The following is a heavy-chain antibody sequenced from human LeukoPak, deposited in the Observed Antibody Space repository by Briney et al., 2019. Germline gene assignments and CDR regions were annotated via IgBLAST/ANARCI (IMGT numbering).Heavy chain of an antibody. Sequence: SETLSLTCAVYGGSFSGYYWSWIRQPPGKGLEWIGEINHSGSTNYNPSLKSRVTISVDASKNQFSLKLTSVTPADTAVYYCARTAKYYYGSETYYFFDYWGQGTLVTVSS. V-gene: IGHV4-34*01. D-gene: IGHD3-10*01. CDR1: GGSFSGYY. CDR2: INHSGST. J-gene: IGHJ4*02. CDR3: ARTAKYYYGSETYYFFDY.